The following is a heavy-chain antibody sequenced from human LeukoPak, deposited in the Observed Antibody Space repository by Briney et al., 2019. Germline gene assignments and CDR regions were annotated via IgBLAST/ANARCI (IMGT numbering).Heavy chain of an antibody. D-gene: IGHD6-13*01. CDR1: GGSISSYY. Sequence: SETLSLTCTVSGGSISSYYWSWIRQPPGKGLEWIGYIYYSGSTNYNPSLKSRVTISVDTSKNQFSLKLSSVTAADTAVYYCARHSRWYGSSWYEGEYFDYWGQGTLVTVSS. CDR2: IYYSGST. J-gene: IGHJ4*02. CDR3: ARHSRWYGSSWYEGEYFDY. V-gene: IGHV4-59*08.